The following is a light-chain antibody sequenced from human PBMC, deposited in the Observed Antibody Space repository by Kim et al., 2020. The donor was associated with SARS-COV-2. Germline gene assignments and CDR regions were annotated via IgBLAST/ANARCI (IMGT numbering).Light chain of an antibody. CDR3: QQYGSSPPLT. CDR1: QRVSSSY. V-gene: IGKV3-20*01. J-gene: IGKJ4*01. Sequence: GERATLSCRASQRVSSSYLAWYQQKPGQAPRLLIYGASSRATGIPDRFSGSGSGTDFTLTISRLEPEDFAVYYCQQYGSSPPLTFGGGTKVEIK. CDR2: GAS.